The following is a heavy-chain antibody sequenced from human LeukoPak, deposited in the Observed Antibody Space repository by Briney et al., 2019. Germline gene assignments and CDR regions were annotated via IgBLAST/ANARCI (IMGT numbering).Heavy chain of an antibody. V-gene: IGHV4-39*01. CDR1: GGSISSSSYY. D-gene: IGHD4-17*01. Sequence: PSETLSLTCTVSGGSISSSSYYWGWIRQPPGKGPEWIGSIYYSGSTYYNPSLKMRVTISVDTSKNQFSLKLSSVTAAHTAVYYCAQETVTNPTWGQGTLVTVSS. CDR2: IYYSGST. J-gene: IGHJ5*02. CDR3: AQETVTNPT.